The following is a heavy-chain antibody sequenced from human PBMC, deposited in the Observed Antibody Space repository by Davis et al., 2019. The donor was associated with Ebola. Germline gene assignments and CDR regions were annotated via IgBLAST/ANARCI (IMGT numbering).Heavy chain of an antibody. D-gene: IGHD2-15*01. J-gene: IGHJ4*02. CDR1: GFSLSTEGMA. Sequence: SGPTLVKPTQTLTLTCTVSGFSLSTEGMAVSWIRQPPGKAPEWLALIDWEDDKYYTSSLKARLTISKDTSKNQVVLTMTNMDPVDTATYYCARILGYCSGGSCYAGGFDYWGQGTLVTVSS. CDR3: ARILGYCSGGSCYAGGFDY. CDR2: IDWEDDK. V-gene: IGHV2-70*01.